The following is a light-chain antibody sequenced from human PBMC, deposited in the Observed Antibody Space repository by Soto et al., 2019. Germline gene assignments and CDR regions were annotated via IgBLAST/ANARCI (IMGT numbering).Light chain of an antibody. Sequence: DIQMTHSPTTQSGSVGDSVTITCLASQTISSWLAWYQQKPGKAPMLLIYKASTLKSGVPSRFSGSGSGTEFTLTISSLQPDDFATYYCQHYNSYSEAFGQGTKVDIK. CDR1: QTISSW. CDR2: KAS. J-gene: IGKJ1*01. V-gene: IGKV1-5*03. CDR3: QHYNSYSEA.